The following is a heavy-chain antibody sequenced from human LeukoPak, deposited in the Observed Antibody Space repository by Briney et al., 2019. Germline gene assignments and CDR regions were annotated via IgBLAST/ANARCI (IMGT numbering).Heavy chain of an antibody. CDR2: IWYDGSNK. J-gene: IGHJ4*02. D-gene: IGHD4-17*01. CDR1: GFTFSSYG. Sequence: GGSLRLSCAASGFTFSSYGMHWVRQAPGKVLEWVAVIWYDGSNKYYADSVKGRFTISRDNSKNTLYLQMNSLRAADTAVYYCAKDGATVTTYYFDYWGQGTLVTVSS. CDR3: AKDGATVTTYYFDY. V-gene: IGHV3-33*06.